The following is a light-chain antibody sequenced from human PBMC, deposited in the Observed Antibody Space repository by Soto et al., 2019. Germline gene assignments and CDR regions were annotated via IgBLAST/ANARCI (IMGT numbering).Light chain of an antibody. CDR3: QQTYSVPRT. V-gene: IGKV1-39*01. Sequence: DIQMTQSPSSLSASVGDRVTITCRASQSINSNLNWYQQRPGKAPNLLIYAASSLQSGVPSRFSGSGSGTDFTLTISSLQPEDFGTYYCQQTYSVPRTVGQGTKVDIK. CDR1: QSINSN. J-gene: IGKJ1*01. CDR2: AAS.